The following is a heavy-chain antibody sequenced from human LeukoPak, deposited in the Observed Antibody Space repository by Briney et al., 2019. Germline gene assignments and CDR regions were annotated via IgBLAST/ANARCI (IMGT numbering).Heavy chain of an antibody. Sequence: ASVKVSCKASGYTFTSYDINWVRQATGQGLEWMGWMNPNSGGTNYAQKFQGRVTMTRDTSISTAYMELSRLRSDDTAVYYCARSRGLSITAAGYWGQGTLVTVSS. D-gene: IGHD2/OR15-2a*01. CDR1: GYTFTSYD. CDR3: ARSRGLSITAAGY. CDR2: MNPNSGGT. V-gene: IGHV1-2*02. J-gene: IGHJ4*02.